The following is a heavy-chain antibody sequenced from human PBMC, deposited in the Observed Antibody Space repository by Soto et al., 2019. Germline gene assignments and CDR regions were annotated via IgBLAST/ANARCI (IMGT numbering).Heavy chain of an antibody. V-gene: IGHV3-74*03. CDR1: GFTFSSYW. J-gene: IGHJ3*02. CDR2: INSDGSST. Sequence: EVQLVESGGGLAQPGGSLRLSCAASGFTFSSYWMHWVRQAPGKGLVWVSRINSDGSSTKYADSVKGRFTISRDNAKNTLYLQMHGLRADDSAVYYCARCTEKYYYDASGYFLYAFDSWGQGTMVTVSS. CDR3: ARCTEKYYYDASGYFLYAFDS. D-gene: IGHD3-22*01.